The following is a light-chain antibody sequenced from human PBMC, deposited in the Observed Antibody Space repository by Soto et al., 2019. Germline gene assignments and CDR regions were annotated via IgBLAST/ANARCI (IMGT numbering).Light chain of an antibody. CDR2: AAS. CDR1: QGISTY. Sequence: DIQMTQSPSCLSASVGDRVTITCRASQGISTYLNWYHQKPGKAPKLLIYAASSLQSGVPSRFSGSGSETDFTLTISSLQPEDFATYSCQQSYSTTWTFGQGTRWIS. CDR3: QQSYSTTWT. J-gene: IGKJ1*01. V-gene: IGKV1-39*01.